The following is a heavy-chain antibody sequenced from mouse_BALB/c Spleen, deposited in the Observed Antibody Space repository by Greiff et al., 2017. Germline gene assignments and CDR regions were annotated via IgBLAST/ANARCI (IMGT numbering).Heavy chain of an antibody. J-gene: IGHJ4*01. CDR1: GFTFSSYA. V-gene: IGHV5-9-4*01. CDR3: ARGPHLGAMDY. CDR2: ISSGGSYT. Sequence: DVKLQESGGGLVKPGGSLKLSCAASGFTFSSYAMSWVRQSPEKRLEWVAEISSGGSYTYYPDTVTGRFTISRDNAKNTLYLEMSSLRSEDTAMYYCARGPHLGAMDYWGQGTSVTVSS.